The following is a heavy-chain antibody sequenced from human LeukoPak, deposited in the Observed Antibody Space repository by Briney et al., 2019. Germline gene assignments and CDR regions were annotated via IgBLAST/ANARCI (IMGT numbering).Heavy chain of an antibody. D-gene: IGHD5-18*01. V-gene: IGHV3-74*01. CDR3: ARDAVDTANAV. J-gene: IGHJ6*02. CDR2: IKYDGSYT. CDR1: GFTLSLAW. Sequence: PGGSLRLSCATSGFTLSLAWMHWVRQAPGKGLEWVSRIKYDGSYTSYADSVKGRFTISRDNAKNTLYLQMNSLRAEDTAVYYCARDAVDTANAVWGQGTTVTVSS.